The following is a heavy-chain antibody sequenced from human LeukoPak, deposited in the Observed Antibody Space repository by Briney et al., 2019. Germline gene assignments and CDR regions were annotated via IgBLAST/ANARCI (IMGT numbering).Heavy chain of an antibody. D-gene: IGHD3-9*01. J-gene: IGHJ6*02. V-gene: IGHV4-59*01. CDR2: IYYSGST. CDR3: ARENYDILTGFSGVYYYYGMDV. CDR1: GGSISSYY. Sequence: SETLSLTCTVSGGSISSYYWSWIRQPPGKGLEWLGYIYYSGSTNYNPSLKSRVTISVDTSKNQFSLKLSSVTAADTAVYYCARENYDILTGFSGVYYYYGMDVWGQGTTVTVSS.